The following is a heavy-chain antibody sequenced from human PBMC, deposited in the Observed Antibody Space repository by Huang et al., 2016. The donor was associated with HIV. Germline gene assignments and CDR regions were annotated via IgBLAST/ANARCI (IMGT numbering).Heavy chain of an antibody. CDR1: GYSFSSYW. Sequence: VQLVQSGAEVKKPGESLKISCKGSGYSFSSYWIAWVRQMTGKGLAWMGIIVPVDADTTYSPAFEGQVTISADKSIGTAYLQWSSLKASDTAMYYCARRFSSSSGYFDYWGQGSLVTVSS. CDR2: IVPVDADT. V-gene: IGHV5-51*01. J-gene: IGHJ4*02. D-gene: IGHD6-6*01. CDR3: ARRFSSSSGYFDY.